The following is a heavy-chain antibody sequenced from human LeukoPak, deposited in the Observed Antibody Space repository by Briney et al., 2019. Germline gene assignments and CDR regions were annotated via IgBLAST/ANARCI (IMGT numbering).Heavy chain of an antibody. V-gene: IGHV4-39*01. CDR1: GGSISSSSYY. Sequence: SETLSLTCTVSGGSISSSSYYWGWIRQPPGKGLEWIGSIYYSGSTYYNPSLKGRVTISVDTSKNQFSLKLSSVTAADTAVYYCARHGRPLRITMIVVATPSAFDIWGQGTMVTVSS. CDR2: IYYSGST. J-gene: IGHJ3*02. D-gene: IGHD3-22*01. CDR3: ARHGRPLRITMIVVATPSAFDI.